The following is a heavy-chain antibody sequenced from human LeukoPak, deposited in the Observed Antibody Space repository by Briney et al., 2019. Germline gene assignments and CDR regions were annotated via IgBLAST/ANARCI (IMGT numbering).Heavy chain of an antibody. J-gene: IGHJ4*02. V-gene: IGHV5-51*01. CDR1: GYSFTSYW. Sequence: GASLKISFQGSGYSFTSYWIGWVRQMPGKGLEWMGIIYPGDSDTRYSPSFQGQVSISADKSISTAYLQWSSLKASDTAMYYCARHGDSSSSDYWGQGTLVTVSS. CDR2: IYPGDSDT. D-gene: IGHD6-6*01. CDR3: ARHGDSSSSDY.